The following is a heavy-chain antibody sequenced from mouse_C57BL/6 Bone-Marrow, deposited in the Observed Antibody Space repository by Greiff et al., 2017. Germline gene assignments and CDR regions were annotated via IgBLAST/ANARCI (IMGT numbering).Heavy chain of an antibody. CDR3: ARSYDSSYWYFDV. D-gene: IGHD1-1*01. CDR1: GYSFTDYN. CDR2: INPNYGTT. Sequence: EVQLQQSGPELVKPGASVKISCKASGYSFTDYNMNWVKQSTGKSLEWIGVINPNYGTTSYNQKFKGKATLTVDQSSSTAYMQLNSLTSEDAAVYYCARSYDSSYWYFDVWGTGTTVTVSS. V-gene: IGHV1-39*01. J-gene: IGHJ1*03.